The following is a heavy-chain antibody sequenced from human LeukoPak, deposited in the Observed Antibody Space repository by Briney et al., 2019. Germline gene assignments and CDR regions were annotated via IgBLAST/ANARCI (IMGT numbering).Heavy chain of an antibody. D-gene: IGHD6-13*01. Sequence: GGSLRLSCAASGFTFSSYAMSWGRQPPGKELEWVSSISGSGGNAYYADSVKGRFTISRDNSKNTLYVQMNSLRDEATAVYYCARDWPSEWQQLPDYDAVDIWGQGTMVTVSS. V-gene: IGHV3-23*01. J-gene: IGHJ3*02. CDR1: GFTFSSYA. CDR2: ISGSGGNA. CDR3: ARDWPSEWQQLPDYDAVDI.